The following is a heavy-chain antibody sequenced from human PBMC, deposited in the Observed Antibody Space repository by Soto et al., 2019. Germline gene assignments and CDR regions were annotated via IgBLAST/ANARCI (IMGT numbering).Heavy chain of an antibody. Sequence: SDTLSLTCTVSGGSISSYYWSWIRQPAGRGLEWIGRIYTSGSTNYNPSLKSRVTMSVDTSKNQFSLKLSSVTAADTAVYYCARGWGYDSSGGLGYYYYYYGMDVWGQGTTVTVSS. J-gene: IGHJ6*02. CDR3: ARGWGYDSSGGLGYYYYYYGMDV. V-gene: IGHV4-4*07. CDR1: GGSISSYY. CDR2: IYTSGST. D-gene: IGHD3-22*01.